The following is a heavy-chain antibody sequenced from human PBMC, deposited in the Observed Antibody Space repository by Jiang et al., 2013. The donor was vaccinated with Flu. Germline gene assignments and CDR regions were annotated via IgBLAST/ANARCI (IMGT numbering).Heavy chain of an antibody. J-gene: IGHJ4*02. V-gene: IGHV4-39*01. CDR3: ARHVGEVLLDY. Sequence: TLSLTCTVSGGSISSSSYYWGWIRQPPGKGLEWIGSIYYSGSTYYNPSLKSRVTISVDTSKNQFSLKLSSVTAADTAVYYCARHVGEVLLDYWGQGTLVTVSS. CDR2: IYYSGST. D-gene: IGHD4-17*01. CDR1: GGSISSSSYY.